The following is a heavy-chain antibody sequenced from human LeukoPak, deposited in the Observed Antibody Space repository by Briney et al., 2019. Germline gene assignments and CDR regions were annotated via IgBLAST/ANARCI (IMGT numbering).Heavy chain of an antibody. V-gene: IGHV4-39*01. Sequence: SETLSLTCTVSGGSISSSSYYWGWIRQPPGKGLEWIGSIYYSGSTYYNPSLKSRVTISVDTSKNQFSLKLSSVTAADTAVYYCARGQYQLLPPYYYMDVWGKGPRSPSP. D-gene: IGHD2-2*01. CDR1: GGSISSSSYY. CDR2: IYYSGST. J-gene: IGHJ6*03. CDR3: ARGQYQLLPPYYYMDV.